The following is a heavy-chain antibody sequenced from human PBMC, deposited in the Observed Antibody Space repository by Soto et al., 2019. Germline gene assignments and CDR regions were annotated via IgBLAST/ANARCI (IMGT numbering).Heavy chain of an antibody. CDR3: ARDLRFLEWLLPSYGMDV. Sequence: PSETLSLTCTVSGGSVSSGSYYWSWIRQPPGKGLEWIGYIYYSGSTNYNPSLKSRVTISVDTSKNQFSLKLSSVTAADTAVYYCARDLRFLEWLLPSYGMDVWGQGTTVTVSS. CDR2: IYYSGST. J-gene: IGHJ6*02. CDR1: GGSVSSGSYY. D-gene: IGHD3-3*01. V-gene: IGHV4-61*01.